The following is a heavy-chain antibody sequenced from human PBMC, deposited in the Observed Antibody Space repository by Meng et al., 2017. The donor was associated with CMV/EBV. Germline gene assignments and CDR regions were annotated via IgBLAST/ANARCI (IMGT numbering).Heavy chain of an antibody. Sequence: SVKVSCKASGGTFSSYAISWVRQAPGQGLEWMGGIIPIFGTANYAQKFQGRVTITTDESTSTAYMELSSLRSEDTAVYYCAREMATRGGNYYYYGMDVWGQGITVTVSS. CDR2: IIPIFGTA. D-gene: IGHD5-24*01. CDR3: AREMATRGGNYYYYGMDV. J-gene: IGHJ6*02. CDR1: GGTFSSYA. V-gene: IGHV1-69*05.